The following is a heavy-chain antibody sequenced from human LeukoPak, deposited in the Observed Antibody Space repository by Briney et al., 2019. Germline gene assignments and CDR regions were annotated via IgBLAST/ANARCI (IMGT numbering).Heavy chain of an antibody. D-gene: IGHD3-22*01. CDR3: ATLGAYYDHSGLRVFDI. CDR1: GFSLTELP. J-gene: IGHJ3*02. CDR2: FDREDDKR. V-gene: IGHV1-24*01. Sequence: ASVKVSCKLSGFSLTELPLHWVRQAPGKGLEWMGGFDREDDKRIYAQQFQGRITVTEDTPSDTTYMELSSLRSEDTAVYYCATLGAYYDHSGLRVFDIWGQGTLVIVSS.